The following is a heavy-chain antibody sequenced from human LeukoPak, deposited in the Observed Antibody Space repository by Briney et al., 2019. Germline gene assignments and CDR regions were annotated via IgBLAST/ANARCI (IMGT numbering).Heavy chain of an antibody. D-gene: IGHD3/OR15-3a*01. J-gene: IGHJ4*02. CDR1: GGSINIYY. Sequence: SETLSLTCTVSGGSINIYYWGWIRQPPGKGLEWIGSIYYSGNTYYNASLKSQVSISIDTSKNQFSLRLTSVTAADTAVYYCARQTGSGLFILPGGQGTLVTVSS. CDR2: IYYSGNT. CDR3: ARQTGSGLFILP. V-gene: IGHV4-39*01.